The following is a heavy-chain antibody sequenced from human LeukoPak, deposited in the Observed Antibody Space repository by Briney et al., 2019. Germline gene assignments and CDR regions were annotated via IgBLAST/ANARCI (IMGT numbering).Heavy chain of an antibody. J-gene: IGHJ4*02. CDR3: AKDGV. V-gene: IGHV3-9*01. CDR2: ISWNSGSI. D-gene: IGHD3-3*01. Sequence: PGGSLRLSCAASGFTFDDYAMHWVRQAPGKGLEWVSGISWNSGSIGYADSAKGRFTISRDNAKNSLYLQMNSLRAEDTALYYCAKDGVWGQGTLVTVSS. CDR1: GFTFDDYA.